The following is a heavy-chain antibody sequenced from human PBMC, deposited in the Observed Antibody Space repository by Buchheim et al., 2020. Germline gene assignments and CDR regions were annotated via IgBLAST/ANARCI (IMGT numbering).Heavy chain of an antibody. V-gene: IGHV3-74*01. Sequence: EVQLVESGGGLVQPGGSLRLSCAASGFTFSSSWMHWVRQAPGKGLVWVSRIKSDARITTYADSVTGRFTISRDHTQTTLYLQMSSLRAEDTAVYYCIRELFGESDYWGQGTL. J-gene: IGHJ4*02. CDR3: IRELFGESDY. CDR1: GFTFSSSW. D-gene: IGHD3-3*01. CDR2: IKSDARIT.